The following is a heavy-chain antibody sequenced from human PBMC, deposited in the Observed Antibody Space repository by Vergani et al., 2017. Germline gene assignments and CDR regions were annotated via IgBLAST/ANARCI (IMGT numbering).Heavy chain of an antibody. V-gene: IGHV1-46*03. D-gene: IGHD3-9*01. J-gene: IGHJ4*02. CDR1: GYTFSNYY. Sequence: QVQVVQSGAEEKKSGASVKVSCTTSGYTFSNYYMHWARQAPGQGLEWMGIINPSGGHTNYAQKFQGRVTMTRDTSTSTVYMELSSLRSEDTAIYYGARGDYGILTGYRYWGQGALVTVSA. CDR2: INPSGGHT. CDR3: ARGDYGILTGYRY.